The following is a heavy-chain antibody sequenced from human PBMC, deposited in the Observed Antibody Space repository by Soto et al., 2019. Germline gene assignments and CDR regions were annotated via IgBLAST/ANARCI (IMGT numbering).Heavy chain of an antibody. J-gene: IGHJ4*02. V-gene: IGHV4-39*01. CDR1: GGSISSSSYY. D-gene: IGHD3-22*01. Sequence: SETLSLTCTVSGGSISSSSYYWGWIRQPPGKGLEWIGSIYYSGNTYYNPSLKSRVTISVDTSKNQFSLKLSSVTAADTAVSYFARRSSGPRGRDYWGQGTLVTVSS. CDR3: ARRSSGPRGRDY. CDR2: IYYSGNT.